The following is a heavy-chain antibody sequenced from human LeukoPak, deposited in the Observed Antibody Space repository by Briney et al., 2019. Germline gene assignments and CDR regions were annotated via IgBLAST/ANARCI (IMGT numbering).Heavy chain of an antibody. Sequence: ASVKVSCKASGYTFSGYYMHWVRQAPGQGLEWMGWINPKSGDTNYAQNFQGRVTMTRDTSFTTAYMELNRLVSDDTAVYYCARATETSSWPRVDYWGQGALVIVSS. CDR2: INPKSGDT. V-gene: IGHV1-2*02. J-gene: IGHJ4*02. D-gene: IGHD6-13*01. CDR3: ARATETSSWPRVDY. CDR1: GYTFSGYY.